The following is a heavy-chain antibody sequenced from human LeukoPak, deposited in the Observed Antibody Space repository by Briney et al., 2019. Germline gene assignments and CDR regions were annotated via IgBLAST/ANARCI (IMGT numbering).Heavy chain of an antibody. D-gene: IGHD1-26*01. J-gene: IGHJ4*02. Sequence: SQTLSLTCTVSGGSISSGGYYWSWIRQHPGKGLEWIGYIYYSGSTNYNPSLKSRVTISVDTSKNQFSLKLSSVTAADTAVYYCARGVGATTLRFDYWGQGTLVTVSS. V-gene: IGHV4-31*03. CDR2: IYYSGST. CDR3: ARGVGATTLRFDY. CDR1: GGSISSGGYY.